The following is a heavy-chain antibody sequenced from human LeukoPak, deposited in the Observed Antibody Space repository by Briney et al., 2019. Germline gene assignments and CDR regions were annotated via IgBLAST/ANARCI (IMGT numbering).Heavy chain of an antibody. V-gene: IGHV1-2*02. D-gene: IGHD3-22*01. CDR3: AREGDYYDSSGYYSFDP. CDR1: GYTFTGYY. Sequence: EASVKVSCKASGYTFTGYYMHWVRQAPGQGLEWMGWINPNSGGTNYALKFQGRVTMTRDTSISTAYMELSRLRSDDTAVYYCAREGDYYDSSGYYSFDPWGQGTLVTVSS. J-gene: IGHJ5*02. CDR2: INPNSGGT.